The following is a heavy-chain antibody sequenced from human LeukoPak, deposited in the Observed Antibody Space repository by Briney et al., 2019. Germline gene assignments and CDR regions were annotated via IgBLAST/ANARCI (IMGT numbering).Heavy chain of an antibody. V-gene: IGHV1-69*05. CDR2: IVPIFGTA. CDR1: GGTFSSYA. D-gene: IGHD2-15*01. Sequence: SVKVSCKASGGTFSSYAISWVRQAPGQGLEWMGGIVPIFGTANYAQKFQGRVTITTGESTSTAYMELSSLRSEDTAVYYCAASVVYDAFDIWGQGTMVTVSS. J-gene: IGHJ3*02. CDR3: AASVVYDAFDI.